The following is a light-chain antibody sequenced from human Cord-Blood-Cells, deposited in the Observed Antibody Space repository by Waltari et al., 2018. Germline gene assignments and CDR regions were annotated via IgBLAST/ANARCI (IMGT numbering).Light chain of an antibody. J-gene: IGKJ2*01. CDR2: APS. CDR1: QSISSY. Sequence: DIKLTQSASSLSESVGDRATITCRASQSISSYLNWDQQKPGKAPILLIYAPSSLQSGVPSRCSGSGSGTDFTLTISSLQPEDFATYYCQQSYSTPRTFGQGTKLEIK. V-gene: IGKV1-39*01. CDR3: QQSYSTPRT.